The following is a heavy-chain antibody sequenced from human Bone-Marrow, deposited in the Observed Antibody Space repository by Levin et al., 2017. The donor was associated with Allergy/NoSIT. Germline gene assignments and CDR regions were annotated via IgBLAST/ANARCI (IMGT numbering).Heavy chain of an antibody. V-gene: IGHV3-30-3*01. D-gene: IGHD2-15*01. CDR1: GFTFSTYV. CDR2: ISNDGSNK. J-gene: IGHJ4*02. CDR3: AKAGGGGGSLPLDY. Sequence: LSLTCAASGFTFSTYVMNWVRQAPGKGLEWVTVISNDGSNKYYADSVKGRFTISRDNSKNTLYLQMNSLRAEDTAVYYCAKAGGGGGSLPLDYWGQGTLVTVSS.